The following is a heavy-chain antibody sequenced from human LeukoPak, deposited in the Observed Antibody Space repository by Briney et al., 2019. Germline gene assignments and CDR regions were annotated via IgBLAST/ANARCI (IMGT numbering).Heavy chain of an antibody. CDR2: INSVGGAV. CDR3: ARVGDGSSYDF. CDR1: GFSLDKHT. Sequence: GGSLRLSCAASGFSLDKHTMHWVRQAPGMGLEFVSSINSVGGAVFYASSVKGRFTISRDNSKNTLYLQMGSLRAEDMAVYYCARVGDGSSYDFWGQGTLLTVSS. D-gene: IGHD5-24*01. J-gene: IGHJ4*02. V-gene: IGHV3-64*01.